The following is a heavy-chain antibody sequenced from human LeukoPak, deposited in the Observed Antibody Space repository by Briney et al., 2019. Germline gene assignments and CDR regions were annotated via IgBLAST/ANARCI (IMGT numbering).Heavy chain of an antibody. CDR2: ISSSSSYI. CDR1: GFTFSSYS. V-gene: IGHV3-21*04. D-gene: IGHD6-13*01. J-gene: IGHJ4*02. CDR3: AKVSRGIATTSPKYFDY. Sequence: GGSLRLSCAASGFTFSSYSMNWVRQAPGKGLEWVSSISSSSSYIYYADSVKGRFTISRDNAKNSLYLQMNSLRVEDTAVYYCAKVSRGIATTSPKYFDYWGQGTLVTVSS.